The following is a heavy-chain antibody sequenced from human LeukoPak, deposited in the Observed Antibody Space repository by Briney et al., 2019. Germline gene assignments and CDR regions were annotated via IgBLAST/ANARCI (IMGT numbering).Heavy chain of an antibody. J-gene: IGHJ6*03. CDR2: ISYSGNT. V-gene: IGHV4-39*02. D-gene: IGHD3-22*01. CDR1: AGSISSSDYY. CDR3: SRLTHSYYSDTSGYYPYYYMDV. Sequence: SEPLSLTCTVSAGSISSSDYYWRWIRQSPGKGLEWIGRISYSGNTYYNPSLKSRVTISVDTSKNHFSLRLSSVTAADTAVYYCSRLTHSYYSDTSGYYPYYYMDVWGEGTTVTVSS.